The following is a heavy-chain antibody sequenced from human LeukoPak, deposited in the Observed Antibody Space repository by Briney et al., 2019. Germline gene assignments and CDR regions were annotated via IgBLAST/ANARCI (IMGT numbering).Heavy chain of an antibody. CDR3: ARSLYCSSTSCYFGSYYYYGMDV. Sequence: SETLSLTCTVSGGSISSGDYYWSWIRQPPGKGLEWIGYIYYSGSTYYNPSLKSRVTISVDTSKNQFSLKLSSVTAADTAVYYCARSLYCSSTSCYFGSYYYYGMDVWGQGTTVTVSS. J-gene: IGHJ6*02. CDR1: GGSISSGDYY. CDR2: IYYSGST. D-gene: IGHD2-2*01. V-gene: IGHV4-30-4*01.